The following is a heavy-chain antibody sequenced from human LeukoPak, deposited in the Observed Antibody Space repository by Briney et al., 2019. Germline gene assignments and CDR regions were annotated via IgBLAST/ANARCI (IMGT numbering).Heavy chain of an antibody. Sequence: PSETLSLTCAVSGGSISNSGDTWSWIRQTPGTGLEWIGYIYYSGSTYYNPSLKSRVIMSVDTSKNQISLKLSSVTAADTAVYYCARDGYKGDWFDPWGQGTLVTVSS. V-gene: IGHV4-30-4*07. CDR2: IYYSGST. CDR1: GGSISNSGDT. J-gene: IGHJ5*02. CDR3: ARDGYKGDWFDP. D-gene: IGHD2-2*02.